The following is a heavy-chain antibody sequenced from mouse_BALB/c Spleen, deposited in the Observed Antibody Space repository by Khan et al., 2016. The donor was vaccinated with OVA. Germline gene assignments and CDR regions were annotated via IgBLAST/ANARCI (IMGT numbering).Heavy chain of an antibody. D-gene: IGHD2-1*01. J-gene: IGHJ3*01. V-gene: IGHV5-9-3*01. CDR1: GFTFSTYA. CDR2: ISSDGDYT. Sequence: VQLKESGGGLVKPGGSLKLSCAVSGFTFSTYAMSWVRQTPEKRLEWVATISSDGDYTYYPDNVTGRFTISRDNAKNTLYLQMSSLRSEDTAMYYCARSAYGNFAYWGQGTLVTVSA. CDR3: ARSAYGNFAY.